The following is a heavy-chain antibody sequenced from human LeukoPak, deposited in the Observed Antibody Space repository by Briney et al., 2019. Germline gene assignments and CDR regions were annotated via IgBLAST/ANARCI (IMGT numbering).Heavy chain of an antibody. CDR3: ASTSRYYYGMDV. J-gene: IGHJ6*02. Sequence: PSETLSLTCAVYGGSFSGYYWSWIRQPPGKGLEWIGEINHSGSTNYNPSLKSRVTISVDTSKNQFSLKLSSVTAAGTAVYYCASTSRYYYGMDVWGQGTTVTVSS. V-gene: IGHV4-34*01. CDR2: INHSGST. D-gene: IGHD2/OR15-2a*01. CDR1: GGSFSGYY.